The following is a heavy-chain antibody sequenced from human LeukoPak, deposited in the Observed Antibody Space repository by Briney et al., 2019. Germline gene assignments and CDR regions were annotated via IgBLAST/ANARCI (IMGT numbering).Heavy chain of an antibody. J-gene: IGHJ4*02. V-gene: IGHV3-7*01. CDR3: SRDRLGGLDY. Sequence: PGGSLRLSCAASGFTFTTHWMSWVRQAPGKGLEWVANIKQDGSDKYYVQSVKGRFTISRDNAKNSVYLQMNSLRPEDTAVYYCSRDRLGGLDYWGQGTLVTVSS. CDR1: GFTFTTHW. CDR2: IKQDGSDK. D-gene: IGHD5-12*01.